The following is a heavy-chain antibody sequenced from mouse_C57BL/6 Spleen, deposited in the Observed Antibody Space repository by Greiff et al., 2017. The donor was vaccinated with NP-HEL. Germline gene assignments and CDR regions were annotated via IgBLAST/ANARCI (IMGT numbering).Heavy chain of an antibody. Sequence: VQLQQSGAELARPGASVKLSCKASGYTFTSYGISWVKQRTGQGLEWIGEIYPRSGNTYYNEKFKSKATLTVDKPSSTAYMQLSSLTSEDSAVYYCASLSIYYDYEGAMDYWGQGTSVTVSS. CDR1: GYTFTSYG. CDR3: ASLSIYYDYEGAMDY. J-gene: IGHJ4*01. CDR2: IYPRSGNT. D-gene: IGHD2-4*01. V-gene: IGHV1-81*01.